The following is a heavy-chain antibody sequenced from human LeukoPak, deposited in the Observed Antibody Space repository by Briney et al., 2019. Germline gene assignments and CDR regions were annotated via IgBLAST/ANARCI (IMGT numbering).Heavy chain of an antibody. Sequence: ASVRVSCKASGYSINRFGVHWVRQAPGQGLEWIGWISSDNGIPRYADKFQGRVTLTTDTSKTTTYMELRSLTSDDSAVYFCANVAKGRFFFYYMDAWGKGTPVTVSS. J-gene: IGHJ6*03. CDR2: ISSDNGIP. CDR1: GYSINRFG. CDR3: ANVAKGRFFFYYMDA. V-gene: IGHV1-18*01. D-gene: IGHD2-15*01.